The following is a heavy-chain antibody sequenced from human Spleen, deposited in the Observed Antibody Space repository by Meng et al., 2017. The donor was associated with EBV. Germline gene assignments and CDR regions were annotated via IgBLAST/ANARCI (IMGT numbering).Heavy chain of an antibody. D-gene: IGHD3-10*01. CDR2: LIPMSGAP. CDR1: GGPFSSDA. J-gene: IGHJ4*02. V-gene: IGHV1-69*01. CDR3: ASESGRGYTPDY. Sequence: QVQSGPAGGGVEKPGSPGKVSCKTSGGPFSSDAVSWVRQAPRQGLEWMGGLIPMSGAPNYAQKFQGRVTITADESTSTHYMDLSSLSSEDTAVYYCASESGRGYTPDYWGQGTLVTVSS.